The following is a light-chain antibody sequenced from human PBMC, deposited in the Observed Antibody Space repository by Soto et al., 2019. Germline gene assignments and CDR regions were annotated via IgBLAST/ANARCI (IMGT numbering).Light chain of an antibody. CDR1: SSDVGSYNF. J-gene: IGLJ1*01. V-gene: IGLV2-23*02. CDR2: EVS. Sequence: QSALTQPASVSGSPGQSITISCTGTSSDVGSYNFVSWYQQYPGKAPKLMIYEVSNRPSGVSNRFSGSTSGNTASLTLSGLQAEDEADYYCCSYAGSGTLYVFGTGTKVTVL. CDR3: CSYAGSGTLYV.